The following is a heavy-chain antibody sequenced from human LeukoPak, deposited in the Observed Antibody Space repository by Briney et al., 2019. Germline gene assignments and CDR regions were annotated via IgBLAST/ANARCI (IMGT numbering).Heavy chain of an antibody. CDR2: ISGSGGST. D-gene: IGHD2-15*01. Sequence: GGSLRLSCAASGFTFSSYAMSWVRQAPGKGLEWVSAISGSGGSTYYADSVKGRFTIPRDNSKNTLYLQMNSLRAEDTAVYYCAKDLYCSGGSCYRTVIDAFDIWGQGTMVTVSS. CDR3: AKDLYCSGGSCYRTVIDAFDI. J-gene: IGHJ3*02. CDR1: GFTFSSYA. V-gene: IGHV3-23*01.